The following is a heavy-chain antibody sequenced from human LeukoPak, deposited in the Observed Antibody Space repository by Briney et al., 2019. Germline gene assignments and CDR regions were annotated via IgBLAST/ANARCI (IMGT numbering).Heavy chain of an antibody. D-gene: IGHD2-21*01. Sequence: SETLSLTCTVSGGSISSFYWSWIRQPPGKGLEWIGYIYYTGSTNYNSSLKSRVTISVDTSKNQFSLNLSSVTAADTAVYYCASHYLSLDYFDYWGQGTLVTVSS. CDR1: GGSISSFY. V-gene: IGHV4-59*01. CDR3: ASHYLSLDYFDY. CDR2: IYYTGST. J-gene: IGHJ4*02.